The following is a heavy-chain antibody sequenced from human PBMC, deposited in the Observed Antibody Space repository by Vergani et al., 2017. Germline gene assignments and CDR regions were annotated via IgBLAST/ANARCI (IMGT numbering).Heavy chain of an antibody. CDR3: ASGRLRLGELTQLDY. V-gene: IGHV1-18*01. Sequence: QVQLVQSGAEVKKPGSSVKVSCKASGGTFSSYAISWVRQAPGQGLEWMGWISAYNGNTNYAQKLQGRVTMTTDTSTSTAYMELRSLRSDDTAVYYCASGRLRLGELTQLDYWGQGTLVTVSS. CDR2: ISAYNGNT. J-gene: IGHJ4*02. D-gene: IGHD3-16*01. CDR1: GGTFSSYA.